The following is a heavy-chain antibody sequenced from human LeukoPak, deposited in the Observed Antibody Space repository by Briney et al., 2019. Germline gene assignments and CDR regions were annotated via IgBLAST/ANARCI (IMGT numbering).Heavy chain of an antibody. D-gene: IGHD6-13*01. CDR2: ISGDGGST. V-gene: IGHV3-43*02. J-gene: IGHJ4*02. Sequence: GGSLRLSCAASGFTFDDYAMHWVRHAPGEGLEWVSLISGDGGSTYYADSVKGRFTISRDNSKNSLYVQMNSLRTEVTALYYFAPSEAAAGYWGQGTLVTVPS. CDR3: APSEAAAGY. CDR1: GFTFDDYA.